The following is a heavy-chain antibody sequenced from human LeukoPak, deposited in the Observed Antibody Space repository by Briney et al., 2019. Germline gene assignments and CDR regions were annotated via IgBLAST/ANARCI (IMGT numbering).Heavy chain of an antibody. CDR2: IYYSGST. CDR3: ARATLGYFDY. CDR1: GFTFSDHY. V-gene: IGHV4-59*11. D-gene: IGHD3-10*01. Sequence: LRLSCAASGFTFSDHYMDWVRQAPGKGLEWIGYIYYSGSTNYNPSLKSRVTISVDTSKNQFSLKLSSVTAADTAVYYCARATLGYFDYWGQGTLVTVSS. J-gene: IGHJ4*02.